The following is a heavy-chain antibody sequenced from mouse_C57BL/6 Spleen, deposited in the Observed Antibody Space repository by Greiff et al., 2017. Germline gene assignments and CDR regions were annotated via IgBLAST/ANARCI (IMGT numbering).Heavy chain of an antibody. CDR3: TTEGGYGSWYFDV. CDR2: IDPEDGAT. V-gene: IGHV14-1*01. Sequence: VQLKQSGAELVRPGASVKLSCTASGFNIKDYYMHWVQQTPEQGLEWIGRIDPEDGATEYAPQFPGKATMTADTSYNTDYLQLSRLTSEDTAVYYCTTEGGYGSWYFDVWGTGTTVTVSA. D-gene: IGHD2-10*02. CDR1: GFNIKDYY. J-gene: IGHJ1*03.